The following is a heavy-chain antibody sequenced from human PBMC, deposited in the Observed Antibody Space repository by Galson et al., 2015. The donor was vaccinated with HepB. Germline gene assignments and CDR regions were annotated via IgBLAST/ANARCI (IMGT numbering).Heavy chain of an antibody. Sequence: SLRLSCAASGFTFSSYSMNWVRQAPGKGLEWVSYISSSSSTIYYADSVKGRFTISRDNAKNSLYLQMNSLRDEDTAVYYCARDVYDSSGYYHAYWGQGTLVTVSS. J-gene: IGHJ4*02. V-gene: IGHV3-48*02. D-gene: IGHD3-22*01. CDR2: ISSSSSTI. CDR1: GFTFSSYS. CDR3: ARDVYDSSGYYHAY.